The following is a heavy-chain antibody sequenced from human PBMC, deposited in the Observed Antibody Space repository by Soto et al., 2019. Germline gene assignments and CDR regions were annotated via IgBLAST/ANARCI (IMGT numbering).Heavy chain of an antibody. D-gene: IGHD2-15*01. V-gene: IGHV4-4*07. Sequence: SETRSLTCPVSGDSIRDFYWSWIRQPAGKGLEFIGRLYSSGSTDYNPSLKSRVTMSVDRSNNQFSLKLTSVTAADTAVYYCVRDCSGGGCYSDYGMDVWGPGTTVTVSS. CDR1: GDSIRDFY. J-gene: IGHJ6*01. CDR3: VRDCSGGGCYSDYGMDV. CDR2: LYSSGST.